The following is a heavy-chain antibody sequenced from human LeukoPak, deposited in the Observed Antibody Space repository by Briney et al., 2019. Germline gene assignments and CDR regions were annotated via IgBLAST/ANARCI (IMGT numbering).Heavy chain of an antibody. V-gene: IGHV4-39*07. CDR1: GGSISSSSYY. D-gene: IGHD2-2*01. Sequence: SETLSLTCTVSGGSISSSSYYWGWIRQPPGKGLEWIGEINHSGSTNYNPSLKSRVTISVDTSKNQFSLKLSSVTAADTAVYYCARIAAAYCSSTSCYDRSGAFDIWGQGTMVTVSS. CDR2: INHSGST. CDR3: ARIAAAYCSSTSCYDRSGAFDI. J-gene: IGHJ3*02.